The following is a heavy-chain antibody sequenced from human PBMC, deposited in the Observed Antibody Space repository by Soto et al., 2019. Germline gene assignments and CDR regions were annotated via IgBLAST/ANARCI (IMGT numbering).Heavy chain of an antibody. Sequence: SKTLSLTCTVSGASISGSTYYWGWIRQPPGKGLEWIGEINHSGSTNYNPSLKSRVTISVDTSKNQFSLKLSSVTAADTAVYYCARGARITIFGVVTNWFDPWGQGTLVTVSS. J-gene: IGHJ5*02. CDR3: ARGARITIFGVVTNWFDP. D-gene: IGHD3-3*01. CDR1: GASISGSTYY. V-gene: IGHV4-39*07. CDR2: INHSGST.